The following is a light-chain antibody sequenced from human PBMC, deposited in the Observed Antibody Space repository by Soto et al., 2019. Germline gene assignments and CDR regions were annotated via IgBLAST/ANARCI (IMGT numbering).Light chain of an antibody. CDR2: KAS. J-gene: IGKJ5*01. CDR1: QSLSSW. Sequence: DIQMTQSPSTLSAGDRVTITCRASQSLSSWLAWYQQKPGKAPKSLIYKASSLESGVPSRFSGSGSGTEFTLTISSLQPDDFATYYCQQYLSYPITFGQGTRLEIK. CDR3: QQYLSYPIT. V-gene: IGKV1-5*03.